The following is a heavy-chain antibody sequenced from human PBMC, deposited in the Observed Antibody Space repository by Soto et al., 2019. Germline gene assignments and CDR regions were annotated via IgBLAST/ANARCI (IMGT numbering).Heavy chain of an antibody. Sequence: GPPALTCNISGVSISNSSYYWGEIRHPPGKGLEWIGSIYYSGSTYYNPSLKSRVTISVDTSKNQFSLKLSSVTAADTAVYYCARQVLGGRPYYYYGMDVWGQGATVS. CDR3: ARQVLGGRPYYYYGMDV. CDR2: IYYSGST. J-gene: IGHJ6*02. CDR1: GVSISNSSYY. V-gene: IGHV4-39*01. D-gene: IGHD3-10*01.